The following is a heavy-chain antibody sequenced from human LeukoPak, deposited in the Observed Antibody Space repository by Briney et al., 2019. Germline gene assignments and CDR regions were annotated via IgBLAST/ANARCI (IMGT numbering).Heavy chain of an antibody. CDR1: GVSISTCSYY. J-gene: IGHJ3*02. V-gene: IGHV4-39*01. Sequence: SETLSLTCTVSGVSISTCSYYWGWIRQPPGKGLEWIGSIYYSGSTYYNPSLKSRVTISVDTSKNHFSLKLSSVTAPDTDVYSCARQRAVAGITDAFDIWGQGTMVTVSS. CDR3: ARQRAVAGITDAFDI. D-gene: IGHD6-19*01. CDR2: IYYSGST.